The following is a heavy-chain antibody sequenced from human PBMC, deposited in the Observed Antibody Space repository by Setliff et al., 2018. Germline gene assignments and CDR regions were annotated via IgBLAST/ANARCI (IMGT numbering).Heavy chain of an antibody. CDR1: GGTFSDYY. V-gene: IGHV4-34*01. CDR3: ARGRNIAARLLDS. CDR2: INHRGST. J-gene: IGHJ4*02. Sequence: NPSETLSLTCAAYGGTFSDYYWTWIRQPPGKGLEWVGEINHRGSTTYNPSLKSRVTISVDTSKDQFSLKVISMTAADTAVYYCARGRNIAARLLDSWGQGTQVTVS. D-gene: IGHD6-6*01.